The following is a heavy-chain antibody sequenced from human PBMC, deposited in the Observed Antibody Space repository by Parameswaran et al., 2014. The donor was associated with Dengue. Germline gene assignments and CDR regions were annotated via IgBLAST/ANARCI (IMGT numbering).Heavy chain of an antibody. CDR2: IIPILDKA. CDR3: ARDQDHYGRDQGGIDY. Sequence: SWVRQAPGQGLEWLGEIIPILDKATYAQKFQGRVTITADKSTSTVYMALGSLRSEDTAVYYCARDQDHYGRDQGGIDYWGQGTLVTVSS. D-gene: IGHD4-17*01. J-gene: IGHJ4*02. V-gene: IGHV1-69*10.